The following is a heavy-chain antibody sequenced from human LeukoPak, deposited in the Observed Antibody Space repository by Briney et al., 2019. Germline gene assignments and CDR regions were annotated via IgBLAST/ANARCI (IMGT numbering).Heavy chain of an antibody. J-gene: IGHJ2*01. CDR2: VRYDGSNK. D-gene: IGHD6-25*01. Sequence: GGSLRLSCAASGFTFSGYGMHWVRQAPGKGLEWVAHVRYDGSNKYYGDSVKGRFTISRDNSKNTLFLQMNSLRPEDTAVYYCAKDPHGFYLYFDVWGRGTLVTVSS. V-gene: IGHV3-30*02. CDR1: GFTFSGYG. CDR3: AKDPHGFYLYFDV.